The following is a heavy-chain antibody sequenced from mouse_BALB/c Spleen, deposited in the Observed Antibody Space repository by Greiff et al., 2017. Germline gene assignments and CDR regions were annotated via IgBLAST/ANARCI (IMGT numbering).Heavy chain of an antibody. V-gene: IGHV1-55*01. CDR2: IYPGSGST. J-gene: IGHJ4*01. D-gene: IGHD2-4*01. Sequence: VQLQQPGAELVKPGTSVKLSCKASGYNFTSYWINWVKLRPGQGLEWIGDIYPGSGSTNYNEKFKSKATLTVDTSSSTAYMQLSSLASEDSALYYCARRDDYDDAMDYWGQGTAVTVSA. CDR3: ARRDDYDDAMDY. CDR1: GYNFTSYW.